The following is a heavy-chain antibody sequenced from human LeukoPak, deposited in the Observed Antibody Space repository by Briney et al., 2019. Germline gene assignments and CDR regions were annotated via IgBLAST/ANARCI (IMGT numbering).Heavy chain of an antibody. Sequence: SETLSLTCTVSDGSISSYSWTWIRQPPGKGLEGIGYIDYSGSTNYNPSLKSRVTISVDTSKNQFSLKLTSMTAADTAVYYCARGRSTSGYASLTNWGQGTLVTVSS. J-gene: IGHJ4*02. CDR2: IDYSGST. D-gene: IGHD3-22*01. V-gene: IGHV4-59*01. CDR1: DGSISSYS. CDR3: ARGRSTSGYASLTN.